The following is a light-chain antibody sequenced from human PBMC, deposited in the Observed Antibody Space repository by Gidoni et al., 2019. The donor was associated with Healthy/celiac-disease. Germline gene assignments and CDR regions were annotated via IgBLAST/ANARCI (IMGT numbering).Light chain of an antibody. CDR3: QQYNDWPQT. CDR1: QSVSSN. J-gene: IGKJ1*01. Sequence: EIVMTHSPATLSVSPGERATLSCRARQSVSSNLAWYQQEPGQAPRRLIYGASTRAASIPARLMSSGSGIEFTLTISSMQYEDFAVYYCQQYNDWPQTFGQGTKVEIK. V-gene: IGKV3-15*01. CDR2: GAS.